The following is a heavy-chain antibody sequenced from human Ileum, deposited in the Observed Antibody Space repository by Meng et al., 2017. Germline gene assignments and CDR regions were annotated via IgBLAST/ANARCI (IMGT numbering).Heavy chain of an antibody. V-gene: IGHV4-34*01. CDR1: VGPLTGYY. CDR3: ARVELRGDTRDSCGLDH. D-gene: IGHD3-22*01. J-gene: IGHJ4*02. CDR2: INHGGNT. Sequence: VRFQEWGAGLLGSPAPRCLPWSVDVGPLTGYYGSWIPQTPGKGLEWIGEINHGGNTNYNPSLKSRVTISIDTSRDQFSLKLTSVTAADTAVYYCARVELRGDTRDSCGLDHWGQGTLVTVSS.